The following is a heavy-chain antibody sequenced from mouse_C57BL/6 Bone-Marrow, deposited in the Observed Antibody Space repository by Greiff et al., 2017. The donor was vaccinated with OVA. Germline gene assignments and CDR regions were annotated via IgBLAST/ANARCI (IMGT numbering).Heavy chain of an antibody. CDR2: ISSDGSYT. V-gene: IGHV5-6*01. Sequence: EVQLVESGGDLVKPGGSLKLSCAASGFTFSSYGMSWVRQTPDKRLEWVATISSDGSYTYYPDSVKGRFTISRDNAKNTLYLQMRSLKSEDTVMYYGARRVDYGYDVGWYFDVWGTGTTVTVSS. D-gene: IGHD2-2*01. CDR3: ARRVDYGYDVGWYFDV. CDR1: GFTFSSYG. J-gene: IGHJ1*03.